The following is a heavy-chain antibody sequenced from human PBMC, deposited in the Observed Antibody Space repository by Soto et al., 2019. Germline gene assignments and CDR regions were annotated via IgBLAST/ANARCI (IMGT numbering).Heavy chain of an antibody. J-gene: IGHJ6*02. D-gene: IGHD2-15*01. CDR3: ARSYCSGGSCYSYRSRYGMDV. CDR2: INHSGST. Sequence: PSETLSLTCAVYGGSFSGYYWSWIRQPPGKGLEWIGEINHSGSTNYNPSLKSRVTISVDTSKNQFSLKLSSVTAADTAVYYCARSYCSGGSCYSYRSRYGMDVWGQGTTVTVSS. CDR1: GGSFSGYY. V-gene: IGHV4-34*01.